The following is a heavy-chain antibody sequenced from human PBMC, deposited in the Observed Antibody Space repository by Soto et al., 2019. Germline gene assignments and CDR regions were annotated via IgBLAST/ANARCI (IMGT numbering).Heavy chain of an antibody. CDR3: ARGGGVGATTGWD. Sequence: QVQLVQSGAEVKKPGSSVKVSCKASGGTFSSYAISWVRQAPGQGLEWMGGIIPIFGTANYAQKFQGRVTITGDISTITAYMEVSSLRAGDTAVYYCARGGGVGATTGWDWGQGTLVTVSS. CDR2: IIPIFGTA. CDR1: GGTFSSYA. D-gene: IGHD1-26*01. V-gene: IGHV1-69*06. J-gene: IGHJ4*02.